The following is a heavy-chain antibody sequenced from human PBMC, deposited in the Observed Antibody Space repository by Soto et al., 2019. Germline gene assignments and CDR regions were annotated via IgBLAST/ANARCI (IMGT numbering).Heavy chain of an antibody. CDR2: IIPILGIA. Sequence: SVKVSCKASGGTFSSYTISWVRQAPGQGLEWMGRIIPILGIANYAQKFQGRVTITADKSTSTAYMELSSLRSEDTAVYYCARGLRAMVRGVLDPVYYYYYMDVWGKGTTVTVS. D-gene: IGHD3-10*01. CDR3: ARGLRAMVRGVLDPVYYYYYMDV. V-gene: IGHV1-69*02. J-gene: IGHJ6*03. CDR1: GGTFSSYT.